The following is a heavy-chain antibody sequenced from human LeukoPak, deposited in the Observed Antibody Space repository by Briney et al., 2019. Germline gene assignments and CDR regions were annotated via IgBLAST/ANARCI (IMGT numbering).Heavy chain of an antibody. CDR2: IKQDGSEK. CDR1: GFTFSSYW. D-gene: IGHD5-12*01. J-gene: IGHJ6*03. V-gene: IGHV3-7*04. Sequence: GGSLRLSCAASGFTFSSYWMSWVRQAPGKGPEWVANIKQDGSEKYYVDSVKGRFTISRDNAKNSLYLQMNSLRAEDTAVYYCARAPPAADIALGYYMDVWGKGTTVTVSS. CDR3: ARAPPAADIALGYYMDV.